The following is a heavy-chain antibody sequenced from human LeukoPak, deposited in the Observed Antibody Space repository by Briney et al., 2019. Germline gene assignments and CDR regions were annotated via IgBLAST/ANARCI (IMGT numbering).Heavy chain of an antibody. V-gene: IGHV4-34*01. D-gene: IGHD2-15*01. CDR3: ARARLSGYCSGGSCLNWFDP. CDR1: GGSFSGYY. CDR2: INHSGST. Sequence: SETLSLTCAVYGGSFSGYYWSWIRQPPGKGLEWIGEINHSGSTNYNPSLKSRVTISVDTSKNQFSLKLSSVTAADTAVYYCARARLSGYCSGGSCLNWFDPWGQGTLVTVSS. J-gene: IGHJ5*02.